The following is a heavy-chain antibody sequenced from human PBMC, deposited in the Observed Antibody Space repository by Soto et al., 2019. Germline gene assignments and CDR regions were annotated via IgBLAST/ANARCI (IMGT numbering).Heavy chain of an antibody. CDR1: GDSVSTNSAT. CDR3: VILIGARWLDS. D-gene: IGHD2-8*01. V-gene: IGHV6-1*01. J-gene: IGHJ5*01. Sequence: QVQLQQSGPGLVQPSQTLSLTCTISGDSVSTNSATWDWIRQSPSRGLEWLGRTYYRSYWYNDYAASVKGRISHNPDTSNNQVSLQLKSVTPDDQAVYFCVILIGARWLDSWGQGTLVTVSS. CDR2: TYYRSYWYN.